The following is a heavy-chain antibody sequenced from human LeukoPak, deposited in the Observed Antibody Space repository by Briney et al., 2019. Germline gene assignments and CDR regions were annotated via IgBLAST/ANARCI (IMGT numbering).Heavy chain of an antibody. CDR2: IYYSGST. J-gene: IGHJ4*02. Sequence: SETLSLTCTVSGESISGFYWSWIRQPPGKGLEWIGYIYYSGSTNYSPSLKSRVTISVETSKNEFSLKLRSVTAADTAVYYCARVTGYRIEDYFDYWGQGTLVTVSS. CDR1: GESISGFY. D-gene: IGHD6-13*01. CDR3: ARVTGYRIEDYFDY. V-gene: IGHV4-59*01.